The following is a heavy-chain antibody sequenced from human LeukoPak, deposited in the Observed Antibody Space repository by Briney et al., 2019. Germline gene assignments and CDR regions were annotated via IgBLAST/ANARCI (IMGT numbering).Heavy chain of an antibody. V-gene: IGHV1-69*04. CDR2: IIPILGIA. CDR3: ARDPGGLVVAATSDAFDI. J-gene: IGHJ3*02. D-gene: IGHD2-15*01. Sequence: SVKVSCKASGGTFSSYAISWVRQAPGQGLEWMGRIIPILGIANYAQKFQGRVTITADKSTSTAYMELSSLRSEDTAVYYCARDPGGLVVAATSDAFDIWGQGTMVTVSS. CDR1: GGTFSSYA.